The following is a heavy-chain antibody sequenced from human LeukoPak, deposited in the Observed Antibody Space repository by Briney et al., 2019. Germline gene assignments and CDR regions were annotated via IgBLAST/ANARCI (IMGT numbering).Heavy chain of an antibody. V-gene: IGHV3-7*01. CDR3: ARDARDITMIDHSAY. CDR2: IKQDGSEK. CDR1: GFTFSSYA. J-gene: IGHJ4*02. Sequence: GGSLRLSCAASGFTFSSYAMSWVRQAPGKGLEWVADIKQDGSEKYYVDSVKGRFTISRDNAKNSLYLQMNSLRAEDTAVYYCARDARDITMIDHSAYWGQGTLVTVSS. D-gene: IGHD3-22*01.